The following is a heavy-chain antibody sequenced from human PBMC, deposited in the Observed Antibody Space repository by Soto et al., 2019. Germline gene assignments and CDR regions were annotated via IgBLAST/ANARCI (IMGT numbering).Heavy chain of an antibody. CDR2: IDPSDSYT. V-gene: IGHV5-10-1*01. CDR3: ARVKTIAMPGFDY. D-gene: IGHD2-2*01. Sequence: GESLKISCKGSGYSFTSYWISWVRQIPGKGLEWMGRIDPSDSYTNYSPSFQGHVTISADKSISTAYMELSSLRSEDTAVYYCARVKTIAMPGFDYWGQGTPVTVSS. J-gene: IGHJ4*02. CDR1: GYSFTSYW.